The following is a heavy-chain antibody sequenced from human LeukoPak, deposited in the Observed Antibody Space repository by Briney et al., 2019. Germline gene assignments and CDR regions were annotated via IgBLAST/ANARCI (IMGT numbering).Heavy chain of an antibody. J-gene: IGHJ6*03. D-gene: IGHD2-2*01. V-gene: IGHV3-30*02. CDR3: ATDGRTSVVVSAAQPTYYYYYDYMDV. Sequence: GGSLRLSCAASGDTFSVTSMHWGRQAPGKGLEWVAFIRYDGSNKYYADSVKGRFTISRDNSKNTLYLQMNSLRAEDTAVYYCATDGRTSVVVSAAQPTYYYYYDYMDVWGKGTTVTVSS. CDR2: IRYDGSNK. CDR1: GDTFSVTS.